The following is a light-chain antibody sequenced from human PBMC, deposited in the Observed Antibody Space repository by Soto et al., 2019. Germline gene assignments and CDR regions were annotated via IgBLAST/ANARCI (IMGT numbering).Light chain of an antibody. CDR3: SSYAGSNIVL. CDR1: SSDVGAYNY. J-gene: IGLJ2*01. V-gene: IGLV2-8*01. Sequence: QSALTQPPSASGSPGQSVTISCTGTSSDVGAYNYVSWYQQHPGEAPKLMIYEVSQRPSGVPDRFSGSKSGNTASLTVSGLLAEDEADYYCSSYAGSNIVLFGGGTKLTVL. CDR2: EVS.